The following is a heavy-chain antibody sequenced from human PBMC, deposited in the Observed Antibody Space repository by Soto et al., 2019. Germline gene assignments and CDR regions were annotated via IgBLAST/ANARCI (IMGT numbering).Heavy chain of an antibody. Sequence: PSETLSLTCTVSGDSISSYYWSWIRQPPGKELEWIGYIYYSGSTNYNPSLKSRVTMSVDTSKNQFSLKLSSVTAADTAVYYCARDRKLKDWFDPWGQGTLVTVSS. D-gene: IGHD6-6*01. CDR2: IYYSGST. CDR3: ARDRKLKDWFDP. J-gene: IGHJ5*02. V-gene: IGHV4-59*12. CDR1: GDSISSYY.